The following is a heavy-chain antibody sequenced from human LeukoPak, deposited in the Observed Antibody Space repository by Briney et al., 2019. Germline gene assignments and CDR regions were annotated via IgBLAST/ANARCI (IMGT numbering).Heavy chain of an antibody. J-gene: IGHJ3*02. CDR1: GGTFSGYA. CDR2: IIPIFGIA. CDR3: ARDYYYGSGSYLEALDAFDI. Sequence: ASVKVSCKASGGTFSGYAISWVRQAPGQGLEWMGRIIPIFGIANYAQKFQGRVTITADKSTSTAYMELSSLRSEDTAVYYCARDYYYGSGSYLEALDAFDIWGQGTMVTVSS. D-gene: IGHD3-10*01. V-gene: IGHV1-69*04.